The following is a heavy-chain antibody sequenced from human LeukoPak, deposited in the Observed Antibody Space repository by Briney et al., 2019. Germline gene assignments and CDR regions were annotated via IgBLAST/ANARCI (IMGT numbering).Heavy chain of an antibody. V-gene: IGHV3-21*01. Sequence: GGSLRLSCAASGFTFSSYSMNWVRQAPGKGLEWVSSISSSSSYIYYADSVKGRFTISRDNAKNSLYLQMNSLRAEDTAVYYCARAVRGIRITVYYYYMDVWGKGTTVTVSS. CDR3: ARAVRGIRITVYYYYMDV. D-gene: IGHD2-15*01. CDR1: GFTFSSYS. CDR2: ISSSSSYI. J-gene: IGHJ6*03.